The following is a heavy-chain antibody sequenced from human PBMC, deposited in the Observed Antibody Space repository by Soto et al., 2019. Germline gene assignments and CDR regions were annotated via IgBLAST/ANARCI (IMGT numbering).Heavy chain of an antibody. CDR2: ISSNGGST. CDR1: GFTFSSYA. V-gene: IGHV3-64*01. J-gene: IGHJ4*02. Sequence: GGSLRLSCAASGFTFSSYAMHWVRQAPGKGLEYVSAISSNGGSTYYANSVKGRFTISRDNSKNTLYLQMGSLRAEDMAVYYCARVIYYDFWSGYPDYWGQGTLVTVSS. CDR3: ARVIYYDFWSGYPDY. D-gene: IGHD3-3*01.